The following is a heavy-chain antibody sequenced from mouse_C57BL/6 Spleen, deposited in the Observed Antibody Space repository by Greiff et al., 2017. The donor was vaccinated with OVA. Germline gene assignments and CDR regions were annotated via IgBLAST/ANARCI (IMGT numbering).Heavy chain of an antibody. J-gene: IGHJ3*01. CDR2: IDPNSGGT. CDR3: AKGGSYGSSYWFAY. Sequence: VQLQQPGAELVKPGASVKLSCKASGYTFTSYWMHWVKQRPGRGLEWIGRIDPNSGGTKYNEKFKSKATLTVDKPSSTAYMQLSSLTSEDSAVYYCAKGGSYGSSYWFAYWGQGTLVTVSA. D-gene: IGHD1-1*01. CDR1: GYTFTSYW. V-gene: IGHV1-72*01.